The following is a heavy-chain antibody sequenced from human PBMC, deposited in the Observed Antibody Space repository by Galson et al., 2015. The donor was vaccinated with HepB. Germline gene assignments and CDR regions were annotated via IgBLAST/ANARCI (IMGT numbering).Heavy chain of an antibody. CDR2: IIPIFGTA. V-gene: IGHV1-69*13. Sequence: SVKVSCKASGGTFSSYAISWVRQAPGQGLEWMGGIIPIFGTANYAQKFQGRVTITADESTSTAYMELSSLRSEDTAVYYCARERVEVGSWFDPWGQGTLVTVSS. J-gene: IGHJ5*02. CDR1: GGTFSSYA. D-gene: IGHD2-15*01. CDR3: ARERVEVGSWFDP.